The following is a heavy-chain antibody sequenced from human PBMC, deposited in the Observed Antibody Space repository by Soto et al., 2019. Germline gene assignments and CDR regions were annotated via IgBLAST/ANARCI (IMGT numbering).Heavy chain of an antibody. CDR3: VRTARDPWGY. Sequence: EVQLLESGGGLVQPGGSLGLSCVGSGFTFSDYTMTWVRQAPGEGLQWVSSIHAGSDRIYYADSVKGRFTISRDNSMNTLYLQMDRLRGDDTAVYYCVRTARDPWGYWGQGTLVTVSA. J-gene: IGHJ4*02. D-gene: IGHD6-6*01. CDR2: IHAGSDRI. CDR1: GFTFSDYT. V-gene: IGHV3-23*01.